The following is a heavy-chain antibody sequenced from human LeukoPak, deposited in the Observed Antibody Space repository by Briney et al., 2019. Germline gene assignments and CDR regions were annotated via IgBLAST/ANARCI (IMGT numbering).Heavy chain of an antibody. CDR2: IYYSGST. J-gene: IGHJ5*02. CDR1: GGSISSGGYY. Sequence: SETLSLTCTVSGGSISSGGYYWSWIRQHPGKGLEWIGYIYYSGSTNYNPSLKSRVAISVDTSKNQFSLKLTSVTAADTAVYYCARGAAPGTGWFDPWGQGILVTVSS. CDR3: ARGAAPGTGWFDP. V-gene: IGHV4-61*08. D-gene: IGHD6-13*01.